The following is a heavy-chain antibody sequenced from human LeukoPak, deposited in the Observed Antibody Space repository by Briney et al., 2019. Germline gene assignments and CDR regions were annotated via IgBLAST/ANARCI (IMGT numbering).Heavy chain of an antibody. CDR1: GGTFSSYA. CDR2: IIPIFGIA. CDR3: ATDDSGSYYPFDY. D-gene: IGHD1-26*01. V-gene: IGHV1-69*04. J-gene: IGHJ4*02. Sequence: SVKVSCKASGGTFSSYAISWVRQAPGQGLDWMGRIIPIFGIANYAQKFQGRVTITADKSTSTAYMELSSLRSEDAAVYYCATDDSGSYYPFDYWGQGTLVTVSS.